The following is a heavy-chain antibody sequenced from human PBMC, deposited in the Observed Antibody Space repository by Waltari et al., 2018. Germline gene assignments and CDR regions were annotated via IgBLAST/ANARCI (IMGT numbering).Heavy chain of an antibody. CDR2: IIPIFGTA. CDR1: GGTFSSYA. V-gene: IGHV1-69*06. Sequence: QVQLVQSGAEVKKPGSSVKVSCKASGGTFSSYALSGVRLAPGQGLEWMGGIIPIFGTANYAQKSQGRVTITADKSTSTAYMELSSMRSEDTAVYYCALGEVVDKRYFDYWGQGTLVTVSS. D-gene: IGHD2-21*01. J-gene: IGHJ4*02. CDR3: ALGEVVDKRYFDY.